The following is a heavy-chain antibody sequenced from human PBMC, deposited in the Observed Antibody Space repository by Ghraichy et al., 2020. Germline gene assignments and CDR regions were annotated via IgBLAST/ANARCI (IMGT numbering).Heavy chain of an antibody. CDR3: ARHDTGHYYCLLDC. CDR1: GGAISSSNYY. V-gene: IGHV4-39*01. Sequence: SETLSLSCTVSGGAISSSNYYWGWIRQPPGMGLEWIGNIQYSGSTYYNPSLKSRVTISVDTSKNQLSLKLTSVTAADTAVYYCARHDTGHYYCLLDCWGQGTLVTVSS. J-gene: IGHJ4*02. CDR2: IQYSGST. D-gene: IGHD2/OR15-2a*01.